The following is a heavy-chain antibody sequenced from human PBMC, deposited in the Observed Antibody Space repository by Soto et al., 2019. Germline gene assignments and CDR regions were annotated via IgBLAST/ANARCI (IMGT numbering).Heavy chain of an antibody. CDR3: ARYSSILRLDY. CDR2: INPSGGST. J-gene: IGHJ4*02. D-gene: IGHD6-6*01. V-gene: IGHV1-46*03. CDR1: GYTFTNYY. Sequence: ASVKVSCKASGYTFTNYYIHWARQAPGQGLEWMGIINPSGGSTTYAQKFQGRVTMTRDTSTSTVYMDLSSLRSEDTAVYYCARYSSILRLDYWGQGTLVTVSS.